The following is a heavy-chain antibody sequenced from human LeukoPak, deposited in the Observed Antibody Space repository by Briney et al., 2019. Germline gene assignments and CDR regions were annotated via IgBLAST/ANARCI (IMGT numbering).Heavy chain of an antibody. V-gene: IGHV3-48*03. CDR2: ISSSGSTI. J-gene: IGHJ4*02. Sequence: PGGSLRLSCAASGLTFSSFEMNCVRHPPGKGMGWVSYISSSGSTINYADSVKGRYTISRDNAKNILYLQMNSLRAEDTAVYYCARNSYWREFDYWGRGTLVTVSS. D-gene: IGHD2-8*02. CDR3: ARNSYWREFDY. CDR1: GLTFSSFE.